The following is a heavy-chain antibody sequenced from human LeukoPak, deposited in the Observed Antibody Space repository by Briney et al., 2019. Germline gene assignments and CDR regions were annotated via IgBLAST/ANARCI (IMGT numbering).Heavy chain of an antibody. D-gene: IGHD5/OR15-5a*01. CDR2: ISSSGSTI. J-gene: IGHJ3*02. CDR1: GFTLSSYE. Sequence: GALRPSSAASGFTLSSYEMNWVRPAPGKGAGWVSYISSSGSTIYYADSVKGRFTISRDNAKNSLYLQMNSLRAEDTAVYYCARVSVQGAFDIWGQGTMVTVSS. CDR3: ARVSVQGAFDI. V-gene: IGHV3-48*03.